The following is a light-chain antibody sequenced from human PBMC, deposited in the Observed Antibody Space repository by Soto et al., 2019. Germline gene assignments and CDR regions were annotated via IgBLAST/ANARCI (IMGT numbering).Light chain of an antibody. CDR2: GIS. CDR1: QRVGSN. V-gene: IGKV3-15*01. CDR3: QQYTSWPIT. Sequence: ELVLTQSPATLSVSPGGRATLSCRASQRVGSNYLAWYQQKPGQAPRLLIYGISARATGIPDRFSGSGSGTEFTLTISSLQSEDFAVYYCQQYTSWPITFGQGTRLEI. J-gene: IGKJ5*01.